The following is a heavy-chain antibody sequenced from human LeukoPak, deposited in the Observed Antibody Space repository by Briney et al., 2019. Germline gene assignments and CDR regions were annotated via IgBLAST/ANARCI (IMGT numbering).Heavy chain of an antibody. D-gene: IGHD3-10*01. CDR2: IYPGDPDT. Sequence: GESLKISCKGSGYSFTSYWIGWVRQMPGKGLEWMGIIYPGDPDTRYSPSFQGQVTISADKSISTAYLQWSSLKASDTAMYYCARQGQLLWFGELYYYMDVWGKGTTVTVSS. CDR3: ARQGQLLWFGELYYYMDV. V-gene: IGHV5-51*01. CDR1: GYSFTSYW. J-gene: IGHJ6*03.